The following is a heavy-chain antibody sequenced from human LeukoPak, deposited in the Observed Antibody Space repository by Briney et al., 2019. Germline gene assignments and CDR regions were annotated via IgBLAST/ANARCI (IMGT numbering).Heavy chain of an antibody. Sequence: PGGSLRLSCAASGFTFSSYGMSWVRQAPGKGLEWVADIKKDGSEKYYVDSVKGRFTISRDNAKNSLYLQMNSLRVEDTAVYYCARDEFGAYWGQGTLVTVSS. CDR1: GFTFSSYG. J-gene: IGHJ4*02. D-gene: IGHD3-10*01. V-gene: IGHV3-7*01. CDR3: ARDEFGAY. CDR2: IKKDGSEK.